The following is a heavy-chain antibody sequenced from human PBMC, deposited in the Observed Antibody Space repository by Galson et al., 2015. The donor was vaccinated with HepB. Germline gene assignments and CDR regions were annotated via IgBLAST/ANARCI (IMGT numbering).Heavy chain of an antibody. J-gene: IGHJ6*02. V-gene: IGHV1-69*10. CDR1: GGTFSSYA. CDR2: IIPIFGIA. D-gene: IGHD5-12*01. CDR3: ARVNSGYDMISEGGGKYGMDV. Sequence: SVKVSCKASGGTFSSYAISWVRQAPGQGLEWMGGIIPIFGIANYAQKFQGRVTITADKSTSTAYMELSSLRSEDTAVYYCARVNSGYDMISEGGGKYGMDVWGQGTTVTVSS.